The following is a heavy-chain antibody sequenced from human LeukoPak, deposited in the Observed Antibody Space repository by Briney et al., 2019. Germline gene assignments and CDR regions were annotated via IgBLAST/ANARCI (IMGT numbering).Heavy chain of an antibody. J-gene: IGHJ4*02. CDR2: IYSGGST. V-gene: IGHV3-53*01. CDR1: GFTVSSSY. CDR3: ARDGGQRPSGFSTVGFDY. Sequence: PGGSLRLSCAASGFTVSSSYMTWVRQAPDKGLEWVSVIYSGGSTYYADSVKGRFTISRDNSKNTMYLQMNSLRAEDADVYYCARDGGQRPSGFSTVGFDYWGQGTLVTVSS. D-gene: IGHD3-22*01.